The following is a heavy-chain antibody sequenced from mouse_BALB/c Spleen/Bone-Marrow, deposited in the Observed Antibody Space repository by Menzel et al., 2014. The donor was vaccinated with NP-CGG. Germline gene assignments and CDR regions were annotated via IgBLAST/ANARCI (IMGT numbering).Heavy chain of an antibody. J-gene: IGHJ2*01. V-gene: IGHV5-6*01. CDR1: GFTFSSYG. Sequence: VQLKESGGDLVKPGGSLKLSCVASGFTFSSYGMSWVRQTPDKRLEWVATISSGGSYTYYPDSVKGRFTISRDNAKNTLYLQMSSLRSEDTAMYYCARHGITRLLDYWGQGTTLTVSS. CDR3: ARHGITRLLDY. CDR2: ISSGGSYT. D-gene: IGHD2-4*01.